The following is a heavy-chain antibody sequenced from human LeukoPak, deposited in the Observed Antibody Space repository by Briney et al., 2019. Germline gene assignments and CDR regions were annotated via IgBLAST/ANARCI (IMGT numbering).Heavy chain of an antibody. Sequence: PGGSLRLSCIVSGFTVSSTLMDWVRQAPGKGLEWVSVIYDDGGTVYADSVKGRFTISRDTSKNMVYLQMNSLRAEDSAVYYCARDLAGRQSWVEFDLWGQGTLVTVSS. D-gene: IGHD3-10*01. CDR3: ARDLAGRQSWVEFDL. V-gene: IGHV3-53*05. CDR2: IYDDGGT. J-gene: IGHJ5*02. CDR1: GFTVSSTL.